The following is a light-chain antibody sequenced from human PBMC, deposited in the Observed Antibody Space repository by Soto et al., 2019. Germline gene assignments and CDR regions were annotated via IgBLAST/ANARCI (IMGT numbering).Light chain of an antibody. CDR2: DNT. J-gene: IGLJ2*01. CDR3: QSYDSSLSGVV. Sequence: QSVLTQPPSVSGASGQRVTISCTGSSSNIGAGYDVHWYQQLPGTAPKLLIYDNTNRPSGVPDRFSGSKSGTSASLAITGLQSEDEADYYCQSYDSSLSGVVFGGGTQLTVL. CDR1: SSNIGAGYD. V-gene: IGLV1-40*01.